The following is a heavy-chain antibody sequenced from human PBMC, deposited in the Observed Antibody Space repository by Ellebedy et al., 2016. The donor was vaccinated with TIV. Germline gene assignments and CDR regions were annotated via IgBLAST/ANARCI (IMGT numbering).Heavy chain of an antibody. CDR3: ARTAAGTLGGSFY. V-gene: IGHV1-3*01. CDR1: GYTFSSYT. D-gene: IGHD6-13*01. Sequence: AASVKVSCKASGYTFSSYTMHWVRQAPGQRLEWMGWIDAGNGKTKYSQKFQDRVMITRDTSASTAYMELSSLRSEDTAVYYCARTAAGTLGGSFYWGQGTLVTVSS. J-gene: IGHJ4*02. CDR2: IDAGNGKT.